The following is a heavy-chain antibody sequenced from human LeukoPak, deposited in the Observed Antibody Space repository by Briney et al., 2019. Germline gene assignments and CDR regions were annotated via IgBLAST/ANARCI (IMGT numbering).Heavy chain of an antibody. Sequence: GGSLRLSCAASGFTFNRYGMHWVRQAPGKGLEWVAFTESDGKKTFYGDSLNGRFTISRDNFEDTVFLQMNTMRAEDTAVYYCARQMVEGQQNYYMDVWGNGTTVTVSS. CDR1: GFTFNRYG. CDR2: TESDGKKT. J-gene: IGHJ6*03. V-gene: IGHV3-33*01. D-gene: IGHD2-15*01. CDR3: ARQMVEGQQNYYMDV.